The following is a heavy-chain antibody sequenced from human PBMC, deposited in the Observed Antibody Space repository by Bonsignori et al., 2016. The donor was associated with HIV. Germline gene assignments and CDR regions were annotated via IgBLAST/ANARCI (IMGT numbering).Heavy chain of an antibody. D-gene: IGHD3-3*01. Sequence: WIRQPPGKGLEWVSYISSSGSTIYYADSVKGRFTISRDNAKNSLYLQMNSLRAEDTAVYYCARDRYDFWSANGGYFDYWGQGTLVTVSS. CDR3: ARDRYDFWSANGGYFDY. V-gene: IGHV3-48*03. J-gene: IGHJ4*02. CDR2: ISSSGSTI.